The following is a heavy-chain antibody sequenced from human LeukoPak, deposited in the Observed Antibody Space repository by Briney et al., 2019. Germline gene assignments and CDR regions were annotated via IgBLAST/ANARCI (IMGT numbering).Heavy chain of an antibody. D-gene: IGHD2-2*01. V-gene: IGHV5-51*01. J-gene: IGHJ4*02. CDR1: GYGFTSYW. Sequence: GEALKISCKGAGYGFTSYWIGWVRQMPGKGLEWMGIIYPGDSDTRYSPSFQGQVTISADKSISTAYLQWSSLKASDTAMYYCARGGCSSTSCPADFDYWGQGTLVTVSS. CDR3: ARGGCSSTSCPADFDY. CDR2: IYPGDSDT.